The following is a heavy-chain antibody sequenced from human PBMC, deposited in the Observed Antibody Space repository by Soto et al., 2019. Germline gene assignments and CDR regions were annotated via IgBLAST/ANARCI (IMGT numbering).Heavy chain of an antibody. CDR1: GFTFSSYA. Sequence: GGSLRLSCAASGFTFSSYAMSWVRQAPGKGLEWVSAISGSGGSTYYADSVKGRFTISRDNSKNTLYLQMNSLRAEDTAVYYCAKDHTYCGGDCYSYYFDYWGEGTLVTVSS. CDR2: ISGSGGST. CDR3: AKDHTYCGGDCYSYYFDY. V-gene: IGHV3-23*01. D-gene: IGHD2-21*01. J-gene: IGHJ4*02.